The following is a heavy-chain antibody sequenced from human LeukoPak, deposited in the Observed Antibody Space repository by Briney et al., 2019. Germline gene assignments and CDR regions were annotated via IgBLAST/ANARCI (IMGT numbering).Heavy chain of an antibody. V-gene: IGHV3-23*01. J-gene: IGHJ4*02. CDR2: LSGSGSST. CDR1: GFTVSNDY. Sequence: GGSLRLSCAASGFTVSNDYIAWVRQDPGNGLEWVSSLSGSGSSTYYADSVKGRFTISRDNSKNTLYLQMNSLRAEDTAVYYCAKGPLTGYPLDYWGQGTLVTVSS. D-gene: IGHD3-9*01. CDR3: AKGPLTGYPLDY.